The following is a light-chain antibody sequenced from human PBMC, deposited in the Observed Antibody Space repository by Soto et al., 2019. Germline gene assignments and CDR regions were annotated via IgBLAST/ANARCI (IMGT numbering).Light chain of an antibody. CDR2: EVR. J-gene: IGLJ2*01. V-gene: IGLV2-14*01. CDR1: TSDIGGYNY. Sequence: QSALTQPASVSGSPGQSITISCTGTTSDIGGYNYVSWYQQYPGKAPKLIIYEVRNRPSGVSNRFSASKSGNTASLTISGLQAEDEAVYYCYSYTGSATVIFGGVTKVTVL. CDR3: YSYTGSATVI.